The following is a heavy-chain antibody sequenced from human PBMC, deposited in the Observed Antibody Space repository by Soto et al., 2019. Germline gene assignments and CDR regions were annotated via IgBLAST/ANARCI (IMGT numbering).Heavy chain of an antibody. D-gene: IGHD3-10*01. CDR2: INPSGGST. J-gene: IGHJ3*01. V-gene: IGHV1-46*01. CDR1: GYTFTSYY. CDR3: AKDRRYYGSGNHLSGFDV. Sequence: ASVKVSCKASGYTFTSYYMHWVRQAPGQGLEWMGIINPSGGSTSYAQKFQGRVTMTRDTSTSTVYMELSSLRSEDTAVYYCAKDRRYYGSGNHLSGFDVWGQGTMVTVSS.